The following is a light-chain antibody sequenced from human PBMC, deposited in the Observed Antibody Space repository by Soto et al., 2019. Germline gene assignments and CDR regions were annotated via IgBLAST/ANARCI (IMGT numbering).Light chain of an antibody. J-gene: IGLJ3*02. CDR3: TSYTSSSTVL. V-gene: IGLV2-14*01. CDR1: SRDVGGYNY. CDR2: DVS. Sequence: QFALIQPASVSGSPGQSITISCTGTSRDVGGYNYASWYQQHPGKAPKLMIYDVSNRPSGISNRFSGSKSGNTASLTIFGLQAEDEADYYCTSYTSSSTVLFGGGTKLTVL.